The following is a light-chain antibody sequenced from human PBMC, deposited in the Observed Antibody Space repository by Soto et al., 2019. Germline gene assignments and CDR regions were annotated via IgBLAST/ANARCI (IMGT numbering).Light chain of an antibody. J-gene: IGKJ1*01. CDR2: GAS. V-gene: IGKV3-20*01. CDR1: QSVTNS. CDR3: HQYDSWT. Sequence: EMVMTQSPATLSVSPGERATLSCRASQSVTNSLAWYQQKPGQAPRLLIYGASSRATGIPDRFSGSGSGTDFTLTISRLEPEDFAVYYCHQYDSWTFGQGTKVDIK.